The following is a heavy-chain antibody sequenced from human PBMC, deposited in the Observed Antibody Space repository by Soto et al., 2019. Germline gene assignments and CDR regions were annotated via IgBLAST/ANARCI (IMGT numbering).Heavy chain of an antibody. CDR3: ARDPVCSGGSCYDY. V-gene: IGHV3-7*01. CDR2: IKQDGSEI. Sequence: GGSLRLSCAASGFTFSRYWMTWVRQAPGKGLEWVTNIKQDGSEIYYVDSVKGRFTISRDNAENSLYLQMNSLRAEDTAVYYCARDPVCSGGSCYDYWGQGTLVTVSS. J-gene: IGHJ4*02. D-gene: IGHD2-15*01. CDR1: GFTFSRYW.